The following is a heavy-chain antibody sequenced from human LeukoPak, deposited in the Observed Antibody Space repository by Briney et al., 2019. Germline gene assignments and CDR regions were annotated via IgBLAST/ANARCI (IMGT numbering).Heavy chain of an antibody. J-gene: IGHJ4*02. CDR2: IYYSGST. Sequence: PSETLSLTCTVSGGSISSSSYYWGWIRQPPGKGLGGIGSIYYSGSTYYNPSLKSRVTISVDTSKNQFSLKLSSVTAADTAVYYCARVKIAAAGWGADYWGQGTLVTVSS. D-gene: IGHD6-13*01. CDR1: GGSISSSSYY. CDR3: ARVKIAAAGWGADY. V-gene: IGHV4-39*01.